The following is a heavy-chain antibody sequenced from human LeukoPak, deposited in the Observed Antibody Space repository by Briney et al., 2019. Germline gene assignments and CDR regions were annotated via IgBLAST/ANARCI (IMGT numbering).Heavy chain of an antibody. D-gene: IGHD6-13*01. CDR2: INPNSGGT. V-gene: IGHV1-2*02. J-gene: IGHJ5*02. Sequence: ASVKVSCKASGYTFTGYYIHWVRQAPGQGLEWMGWINPNSGGTNYAQKFQGRVTMTRDTSISTAYMELSRLRSDDTAVYYCARGPTTIAAAGNWFDPWGQGTLVTVSS. CDR1: GYTFTGYY. CDR3: ARGPTTIAAAGNWFDP.